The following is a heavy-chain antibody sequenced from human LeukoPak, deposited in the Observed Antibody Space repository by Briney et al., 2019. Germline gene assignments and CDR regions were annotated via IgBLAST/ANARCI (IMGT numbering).Heavy chain of an antibody. CDR3: ARDSSSWYYYYGMDV. V-gene: IGHV3-43*02. Sequence: PGRSLRLSCAASGXTFDDYAMHWVRQAPGKGLEWVSLISGDGGSTYYADFVKGRFTISRDNSKNSLYLQMNSLRTEDTAVYYCARDSSSWYYYYGMDVWGQGTTVTVSS. CDR1: GXTFDDYA. CDR2: ISGDGGST. D-gene: IGHD6-13*01. J-gene: IGHJ6*02.